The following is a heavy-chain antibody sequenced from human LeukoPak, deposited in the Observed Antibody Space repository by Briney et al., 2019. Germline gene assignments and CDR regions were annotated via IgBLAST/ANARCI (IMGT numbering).Heavy chain of an antibody. Sequence: SETLSLTCTVSGGSISSGDYYWSWIRQPPGKGLEWIGYIYYSGSTYYNPSLKSRVTISVDTSKNQFSLKLSSVSAADTAVYYCARAVWFGELSPYYYYMDVWGKGTTVTVSS. J-gene: IGHJ6*03. CDR1: GGSISSGDYY. V-gene: IGHV4-30-4*08. CDR2: IYYSGST. D-gene: IGHD3-10*01. CDR3: ARAVWFGELSPYYYYMDV.